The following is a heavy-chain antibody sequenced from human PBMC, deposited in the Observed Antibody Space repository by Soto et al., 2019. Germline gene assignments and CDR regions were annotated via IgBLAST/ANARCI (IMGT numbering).Heavy chain of an antibody. V-gene: IGHV3-23*01. J-gene: IGHJ4*02. D-gene: IGHD5-12*01. CDR3: AKAWMDNARHRYFDH. Sequence: LSFSSYAMSWVRQAPGKGLEWVSAISGSGGGTYYADSVKGRFTVSRDNSKNTLYLQMNSLRAEDTAVYSCAKAWMDNARHRYFDHWGQGTLVTVSS. CDR1: LSFSSYA. CDR2: ISGSGGGT.